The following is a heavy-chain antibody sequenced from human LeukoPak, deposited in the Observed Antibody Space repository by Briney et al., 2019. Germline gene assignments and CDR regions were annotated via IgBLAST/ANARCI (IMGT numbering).Heavy chain of an antibody. CDR2: INANSGTT. V-gene: IGHV3-23*01. CDR1: GFAFSVYA. D-gene: IGHD6-19*01. CDR3: AKPISGGLAVTADWFHP. J-gene: IGHJ5*01. Sequence: GGSMRLSCTASGFAFSVYAMSWLRQPPGKGLDWVSTINANSGTTSYAASVRRRFTISRDNSKNTLYLQLNTLRADDTATYYCAKPISGGLAVTADWFHPWGQGTLVSVSS.